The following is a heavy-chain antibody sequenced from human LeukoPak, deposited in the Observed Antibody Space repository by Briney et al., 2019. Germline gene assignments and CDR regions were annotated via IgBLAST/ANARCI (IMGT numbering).Heavy chain of an antibody. V-gene: IGHV3-23*01. CDR2: ISGSGGST. CDR1: GFTFSSYA. J-gene: IGHJ6*03. CDR3: ARAPYPREYCSGGSCYLPASGYMDV. D-gene: IGHD2-15*01. Sequence: QTGGSLRLSCAASGFTFSSYAMSWVRQTPVKGLEWVSVISGSGGSTYYADSVKGRFTISRVNSKNTLYLQMNSLRAEDTAVYYCARAPYPREYCSGGSCYLPASGYMDVWGKGTTVTISS.